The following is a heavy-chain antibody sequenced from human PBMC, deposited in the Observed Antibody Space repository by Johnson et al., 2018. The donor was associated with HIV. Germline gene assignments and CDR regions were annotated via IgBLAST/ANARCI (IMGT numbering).Heavy chain of an antibody. CDR3: ARDSYDISGQQHDAFDI. D-gene: IGHD3-22*01. CDR1: GFTFRSYG. CDR2: ISYDGSNK. V-gene: IGHV3-30*03. Sequence: QVQLVESGGGVVQPGRSLRLSCAASGFTFRSYGMHWVRQAPGKGLEWVAIISYDGSNKYYVDSVKGRFTISRDNSKNTLYLQMNSLRVEDTAVYYCARDSYDISGQQHDAFDIWGQGTMVTVSS. J-gene: IGHJ3*02.